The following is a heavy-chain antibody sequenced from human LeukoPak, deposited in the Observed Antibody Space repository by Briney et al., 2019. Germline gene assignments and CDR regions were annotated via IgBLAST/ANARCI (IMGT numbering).Heavy chain of an antibody. CDR1: GFTVSSNY. J-gene: IGHJ6*02. V-gene: IGHV3-66*01. CDR3: ATSDYTTVTTSANYYYYGMDV. D-gene: IGHD4-17*01. CDR2: IYSGGST. Sequence: PGGSLRLSCAASGFTVSSNYMSWVRQAPGKGLEWVSVIYSGGSTYYADSVKGRFTISRDNSKNTLYLQMSSLRAEDTAVYYCATSDYTTVTTSANYYYYGMDVWGQGTTVTVSS.